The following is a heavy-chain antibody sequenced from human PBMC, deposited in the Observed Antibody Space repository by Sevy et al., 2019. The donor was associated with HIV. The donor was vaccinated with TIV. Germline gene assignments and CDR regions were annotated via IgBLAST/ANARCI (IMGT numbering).Heavy chain of an antibody. Sequence: SETLSLTCTVSGGSIRSGRYYWTWIRQPAGKGLEWIGRIFPSGGSNFNPSMMSRVSMSIDTSKKQFSLRLTSVTAADTALYYCARVTTLFGALNLNYFDPWGQGTLVTVSS. D-gene: IGHD3-3*01. CDR3: ARVTTLFGALNLNYFDP. CDR1: GGSIRSGRYY. V-gene: IGHV4-61*02. CDR2: IFPSGGS. J-gene: IGHJ5*02.